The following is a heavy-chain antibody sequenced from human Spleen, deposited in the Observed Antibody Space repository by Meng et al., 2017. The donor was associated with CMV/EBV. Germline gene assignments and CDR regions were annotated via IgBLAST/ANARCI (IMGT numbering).Heavy chain of an antibody. D-gene: IGHD5-18*01. CDR1: GGSVNSGGDY. CDR2: IYYNGGT. Sequence: GSLRLSCTVSGGSVNSGGDYWSWIRQPPGKGLQWIGYIYYNGGTNYNPSLKSRVTISEDTSKNHFSLKLSSVTAADTAVYYCARGPRGYSYEKVWFDPWGQGTLVTVSS. V-gene: IGHV4-61*03. CDR3: ARGPRGYSYEKVWFDP. J-gene: IGHJ5*02.